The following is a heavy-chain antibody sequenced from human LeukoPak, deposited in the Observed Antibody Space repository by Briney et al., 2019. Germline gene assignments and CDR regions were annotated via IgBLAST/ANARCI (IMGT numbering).Heavy chain of an antibody. V-gene: IGHV3-66*01. Sequence: PGGSLRLSCAASGFTVSSNYMSWVRQAPGRGLEWVSLIYSGGSTHYADSVKGRFTISRDNSKNTLYLQMNSLRAEDTAVYYCARSAGIAATIVLGYWGQGTLVTVSS. CDR1: GFTVSSNY. D-gene: IGHD5-12*01. CDR3: ARSAGIAATIVLGY. J-gene: IGHJ4*02. CDR2: IYSGGST.